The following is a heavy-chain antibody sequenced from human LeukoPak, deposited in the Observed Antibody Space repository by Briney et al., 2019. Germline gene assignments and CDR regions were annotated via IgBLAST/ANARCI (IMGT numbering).Heavy chain of an antibody. D-gene: IGHD3-22*01. J-gene: IGHJ4*02. V-gene: IGHV2-5*01. CDR3: AHSKEDYFDRSGYYDY. Sequence: SGPTQVNPTQTLTLTCTFSGFSLSTSGVGVGWIRQPPGKALEWLALIYWNDDKRYSPSLKTRLTLTKDSSKNQVVLTMTNMDPVDTATYYCAHSKEDYFDRSGYYDYWGQGTLVTVSS. CDR2: IYWNDDK. CDR1: GFSLSTSGVG.